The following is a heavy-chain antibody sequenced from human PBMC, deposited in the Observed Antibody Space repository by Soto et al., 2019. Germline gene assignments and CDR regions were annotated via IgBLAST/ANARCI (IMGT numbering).Heavy chain of an antibody. CDR1: GYTFTSYG. CDR2: ISAYNGNT. V-gene: IGHV1-18*01. CDR3: ARDSPPPRE. J-gene: IGHJ4*02. Sequence: QVQLVQSGAEVKKPGASVKVSCKASGYTFTSYGISWVRQAPGQGLEWMGWISAYNGNTNYAQKPQRXXTXSTDTATSTAYMELRSLRSDDTAVYYCARDSPPPREWGQGTLVTVSS.